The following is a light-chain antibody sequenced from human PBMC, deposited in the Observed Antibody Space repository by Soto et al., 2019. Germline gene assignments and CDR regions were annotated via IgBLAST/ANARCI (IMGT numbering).Light chain of an antibody. V-gene: IGLV2-14*01. CDR1: SSDIGGYNY. J-gene: IGLJ1*01. CDR3: ISYTGSSTSYV. CDR2: GVS. Sequence: QSALTQPRSVSGSPGQSVAISCTGTSSDIGGYNYVSWYQQFPGKTPKILIYGVSNRPSGVSSRFSGSKSGNTASLTISGLQAEDEADYYCISYTGSSTSYVFGSGTKATVL.